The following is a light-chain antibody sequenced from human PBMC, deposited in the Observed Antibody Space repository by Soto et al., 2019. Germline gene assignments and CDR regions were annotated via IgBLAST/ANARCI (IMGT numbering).Light chain of an antibody. J-gene: IGLJ3*02. Sequence: QSVLTQPPSLSGTPGQTVTISCIGSRSNIGSAIVHWYQQVPGTAPKHLIYMNSQWPSGVPDRFSGSKSGTSASLIITGLRPEDEADYYCVAWDDNLSSRVFGGGTKLTVL. CDR3: VAWDDNLSSRV. CDR2: MNS. V-gene: IGLV1-47*01. CDR1: RSNIGSAI.